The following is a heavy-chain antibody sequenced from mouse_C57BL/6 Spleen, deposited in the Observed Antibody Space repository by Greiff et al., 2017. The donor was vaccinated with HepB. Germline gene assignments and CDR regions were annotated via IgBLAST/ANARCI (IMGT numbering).Heavy chain of an antibody. V-gene: IGHV5-6*01. D-gene: IGHD1-1*01. CDR2: ISSGGSYT. CDR1: GFTFSSYG. Sequence: EVNVVESGGDLVKPGGSLKLSCAASGFTFSSYGMSWVRQTPDKRLEWVATISSGGSYTYYPDSVKGRFTISRDNAKNTLYLQMSSLKSEDTAMYYCANYGSSFYAMDYWGQGTSVTVSS. CDR3: ANYGSSFYAMDY. J-gene: IGHJ4*01.